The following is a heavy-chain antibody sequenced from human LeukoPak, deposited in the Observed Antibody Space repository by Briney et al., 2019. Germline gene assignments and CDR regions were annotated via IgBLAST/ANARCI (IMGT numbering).Heavy chain of an antibody. Sequence: GASVKVSCKASGGTFSSYAISWVRQAPGQGLEWMGGIIPIFGTANYAQKFQGRVTITADKSTSTAYMELSSLRAEDTAVYYCANGWLGSCSGSSCYTLATKVGFDYWGQGALVTVSS. CDR2: IIPIFGTA. CDR3: ANGWLGSCSGSSCYTLATKVGFDY. D-gene: IGHD2-2*02. CDR1: GGTFSSYA. V-gene: IGHV1-69*06. J-gene: IGHJ4*02.